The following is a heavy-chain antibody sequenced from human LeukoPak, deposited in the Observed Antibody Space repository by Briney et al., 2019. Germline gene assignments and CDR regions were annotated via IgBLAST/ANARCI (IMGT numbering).Heavy chain of an antibody. Sequence: VASVKVSCKASGYTFTDYYMHWVRQAPGQGLEWMGWINPNSGGTNYAQKFQGRVTMTRDTSISTAYMELSRLRSDDTAVYYCARGGDFWSGYYGYERNWFDPWGQGTLVTVSS. CDR1: GYTFTDYY. J-gene: IGHJ5*02. D-gene: IGHD3-3*01. CDR3: ARGGDFWSGYYGYERNWFDP. V-gene: IGHV1-2*02. CDR2: INPNSGGT.